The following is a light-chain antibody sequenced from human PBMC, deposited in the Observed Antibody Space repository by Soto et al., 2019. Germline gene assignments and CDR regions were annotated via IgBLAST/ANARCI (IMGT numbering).Light chain of an antibody. J-gene: IGKJ4*01. CDR3: QQSSNGLT. CDR2: ASS. CDR1: QSVDSY. Sequence: EIVLTQSPATLSLSPGERATLSCRASQSVDSYLAWYQQKPGQAPRLLIFASSNMPTGLPARFSGSGSGTDFTLIISRLEAEDFAVYYCQQSSNGLTFGGGTKVEMK. V-gene: IGKV3-11*01.